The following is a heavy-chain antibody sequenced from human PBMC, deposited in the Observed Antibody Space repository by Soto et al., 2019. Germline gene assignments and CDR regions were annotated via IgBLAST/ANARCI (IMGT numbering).Heavy chain of an antibody. CDR2: ISAYNGNT. Sequence: ASVKVSCKASGYTFTSYGISWVRQAPGQGLEWMGWISAYNGNTNYAQKLQGRVTITADKSTSTAYMELSSLRSEDTAVYYCARDIVVVPGGFDYWGQGTLVTVS. V-gene: IGHV1-18*01. J-gene: IGHJ4*02. CDR1: GYTFTSYG. CDR3: ARDIVVVPGGFDY. D-gene: IGHD2-2*01.